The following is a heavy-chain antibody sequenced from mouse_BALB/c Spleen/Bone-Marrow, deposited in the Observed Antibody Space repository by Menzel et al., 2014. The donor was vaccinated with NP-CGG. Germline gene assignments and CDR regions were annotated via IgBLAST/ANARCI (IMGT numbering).Heavy chain of an antibody. CDR3: ARRGGNPSFDY. D-gene: IGHD2-1*01. Sequence: QVQLKDSGPGLVKPGASVKISCKASGYAFSSSWMNWVKQRPGQGLEWIGRIYPGDGDTNYNGKFKGKATLTTDKSSSTAYMQLSSLTSVDSAVYFCARRGGNPSFDYWGQGTTLTVSS. J-gene: IGHJ2*01. V-gene: IGHV1-82*01. CDR2: IYPGDGDT. CDR1: GYAFSSSW.